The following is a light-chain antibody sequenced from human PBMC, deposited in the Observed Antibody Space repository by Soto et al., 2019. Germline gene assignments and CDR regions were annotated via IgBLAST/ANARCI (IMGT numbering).Light chain of an antibody. V-gene: IGKV3-11*01. CDR2: DAS. CDR1: QNLRSS. Sequence: EIVLTQSPVTLSLSPGERATLSCRASQNLRSSLAWYQQKPGQAPRLLIYDASNRATGIPARFSGSGSGTDFTLTISSLEPEDFAVYYCQQRSNWPITFGQGTRLEIK. CDR3: QQRSNWPIT. J-gene: IGKJ5*01.